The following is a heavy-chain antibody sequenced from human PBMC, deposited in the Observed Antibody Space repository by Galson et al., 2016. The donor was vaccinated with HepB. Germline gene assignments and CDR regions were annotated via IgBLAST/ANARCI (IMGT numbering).Heavy chain of an antibody. CDR3: AKISLVGYNSGWGGSFDI. Sequence: SLRLSCAASDFTFSNYGMAWVRQAPGRGLEWVSTISGNKVNTHYADSVKGRFTISRDNSKNTLYLQMNSLRAEDAAVYYCAKISLVGYNSGWGGSFDIWGRGTMVTVSS. D-gene: IGHD6-19*01. V-gene: IGHV3-23*01. CDR2: ISGNKVNT. J-gene: IGHJ3*02. CDR1: DFTFSNYG.